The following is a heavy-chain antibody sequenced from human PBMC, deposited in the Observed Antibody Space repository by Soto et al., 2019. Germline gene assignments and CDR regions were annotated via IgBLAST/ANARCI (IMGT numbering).Heavy chain of an antibody. D-gene: IGHD2-2*01. CDR1: GYIFANYS. CDR2: ISGYNGNT. Sequence: ASVKVSCKASGYIFANYSITWVRQAPGQGLEWMGWISGYNGNTKYAQNLQGRVTMTSDTSTTTAYMELRNLRSDDSAVYYCARDEVPAANWLDRWGQGTLVTVSS. J-gene: IGHJ5*02. V-gene: IGHV1-18*01. CDR3: ARDEVPAANWLDR.